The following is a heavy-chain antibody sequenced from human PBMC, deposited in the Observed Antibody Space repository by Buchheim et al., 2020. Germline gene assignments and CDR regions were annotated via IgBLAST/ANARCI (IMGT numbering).Heavy chain of an antibody. CDR3: AKDTMYSSYYGMDV. Sequence: QVQLVESGGGVVQPGRSLRLSCAASGFTFSSYGMHWVRQAPGKGLEWVAVISYDGSNKYYADSVKGRFTISRANSKNTLYLQMNSLRAEDTAVYYCAKDTMYSSYYGMDVWGQGTT. CDR1: GFTFSSYG. D-gene: IGHD6-13*01. V-gene: IGHV3-30*18. J-gene: IGHJ6*02. CDR2: ISYDGSNK.